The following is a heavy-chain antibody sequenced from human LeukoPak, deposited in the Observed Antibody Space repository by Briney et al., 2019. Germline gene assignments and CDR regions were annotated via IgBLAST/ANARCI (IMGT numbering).Heavy chain of an antibody. J-gene: IGHJ5*02. CDR3: ASDKVVTATGWFDP. V-gene: IGHV4-61*01. D-gene: IGHD2-21*02. CDR1: GGSVSSGNYF. CDR2: IFYTGST. Sequence: PSETLSLTCTVSGGSVSSGNYFWTWIRQPPGKGLEWLGYIFYTGSTNYNPSLKSRVTISLDTTKNQFSLKLNSVTAADTAAYYCASDKVVTATGWFDPWGQGILVTVSS.